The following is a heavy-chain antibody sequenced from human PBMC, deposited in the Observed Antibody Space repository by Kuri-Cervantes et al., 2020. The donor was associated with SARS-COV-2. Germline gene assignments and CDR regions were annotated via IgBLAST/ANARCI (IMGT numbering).Heavy chain of an antibody. Sequence: GESLKISCRTSGFAFGDYAMSWLRQAPGKGLEWIGFIRSKAYGGTTEYAASAKGKFSISRDDSESVVYLQMNSLQTEDTAVYYCARVRGDYVPWGQGTLVTVSS. J-gene: IGHJ5*02. CDR2: IRSKAYGGTT. CDR1: GFAFGDYA. D-gene: IGHD3-16*01. CDR3: ARVRGDYVP. V-gene: IGHV3-49*03.